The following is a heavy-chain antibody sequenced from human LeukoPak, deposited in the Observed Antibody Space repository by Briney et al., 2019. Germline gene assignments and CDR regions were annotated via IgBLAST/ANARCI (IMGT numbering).Heavy chain of an antibody. J-gene: IGHJ4*02. CDR1: GGSISSYY. CDR2: ISDSGST. Sequence: PSETLSLTCTVSGGSISSYYWSWVRQPPGKGLEWIGYISDSGSTNYNPSLKSRVTISLDTSNNQFSLKVTSVTAADTAVYYCARGTDMTPITGYYSFVYWGQGTLVSVSS. D-gene: IGHD5-24*01. V-gene: IGHV4-59*12. CDR3: ARGTDMTPITGYYSFVY.